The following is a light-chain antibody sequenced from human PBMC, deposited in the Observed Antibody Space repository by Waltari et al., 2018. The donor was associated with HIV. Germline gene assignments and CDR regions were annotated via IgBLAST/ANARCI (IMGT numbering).Light chain of an antibody. V-gene: IGLV2-11*01. CDR3: CSYAGSYPVV. J-gene: IGLJ2*01. CDR2: DVS. Sequence: QSALTQPRSVSGSPGPSVTISCTGTSSDVGGYNFVPWYQQHPGKAPKLMIYDVSKRPSGFPDRFSGSKSGNTASLTISVLQAEDEADYYCCSYAGSYPVVFGGGTKLTVL. CDR1: SSDVGGYNF.